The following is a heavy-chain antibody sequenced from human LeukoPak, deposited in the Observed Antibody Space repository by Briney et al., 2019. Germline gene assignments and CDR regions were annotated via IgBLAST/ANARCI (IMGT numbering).Heavy chain of an antibody. J-gene: IGHJ4*02. CDR2: INPNSGGT. D-gene: IGHD3-10*01. Sequence: ASVKVSCKASGYTFTGYYMHWVRQAPGQGLEWMGRINPNSGGTNYAQKFQGRVTMTRDTSISTAYMELRSLRSDDTAVYYCARDQRYYYGSGDFDYWGQGTLVTVSS. CDR1: GYTFTGYY. CDR3: ARDQRYYYGSGDFDY. V-gene: IGHV1-2*06.